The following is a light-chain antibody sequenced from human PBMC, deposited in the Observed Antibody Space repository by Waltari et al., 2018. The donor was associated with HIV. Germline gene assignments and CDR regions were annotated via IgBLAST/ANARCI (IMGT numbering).Light chain of an antibody. V-gene: IGLV2-8*01. CDR2: EVN. CDR3: QSYDSTLGGFYV. J-gene: IGLJ1*01. Sequence: QSALTQPPSASGSPGQSVTISCTGTSSDVGAYKFVSWYQQRSGQAPELIIYEVNQRPPGVPHRFFGSKSGNTASLTVSGLQAADEADYSCQSYDSTLGGFYVFGTGTFVTV. CDR1: SSDVGAYKF.